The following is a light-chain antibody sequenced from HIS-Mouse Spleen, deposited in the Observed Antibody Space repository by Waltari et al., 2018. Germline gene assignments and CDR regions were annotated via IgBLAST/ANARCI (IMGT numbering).Light chain of an antibody. Sequence: DIQMTQSPSTLSASVGDRVTITCRASQSISSWLAWYQQKPGKAPKLLIYKASSLESGVXXRFXGSGSGTEFTLTISSLQPDXFATYYCQQXGXFGQGTKVEIK. CDR1: QSISSW. CDR2: KAS. J-gene: IGKJ1*01. CDR3: QQXGX. V-gene: IGKV1-5*03.